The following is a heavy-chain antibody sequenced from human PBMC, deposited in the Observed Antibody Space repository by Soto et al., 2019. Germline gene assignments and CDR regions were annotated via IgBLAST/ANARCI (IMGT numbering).Heavy chain of an antibody. CDR1: GGSFSAYY. Sequence: SETLSLTCAVYGGSFSAYYWSWIRQPPGKGLEWIGEINHSGSTSYSPSLKSRVTISVDTSKNQFSLRLSSVTAADTAVYYCARGGGSRGYYFDNWDQGTQVTVSS. V-gene: IGHV4-34*01. CDR3: ARGGGSRGYYFDN. CDR2: INHSGST. J-gene: IGHJ4*02. D-gene: IGHD3-22*01.